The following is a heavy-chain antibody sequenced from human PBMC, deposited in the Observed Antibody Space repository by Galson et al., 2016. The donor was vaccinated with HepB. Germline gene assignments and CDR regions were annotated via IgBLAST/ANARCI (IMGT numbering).Heavy chain of an antibody. V-gene: IGHV1-46*03. CDR2: INTGGGST. D-gene: IGHD4-11*01. Sequence: SVKVSCKASGYNFTTHYMHWVRQAPGQGLEWMGIINTGGGSTSYAQKFRGRLTVTRDTSTSTVYMELRGMRSDATTVYFCARGIHLPDYSKPFDYWGQGTLVTVSS. CDR3: ARGIHLPDYSKPFDY. CDR1: GYNFTTHY. J-gene: IGHJ4*02.